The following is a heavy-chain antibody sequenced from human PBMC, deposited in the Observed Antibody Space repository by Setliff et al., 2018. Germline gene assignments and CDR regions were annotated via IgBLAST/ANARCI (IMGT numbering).Heavy chain of an antibody. CDR1: GGTFRSHG. D-gene: IGHD3-10*02. Sequence: SVKVSCKASGGTFRSHGISWVRQAPGQGLEWMGGTIPSFGSTNYAQKFQGRVTITTDESTSTAYMELSSLGSEDTAVYYCAREMLVVRGVNSYYYYMDVWGKGTTVTVSS. V-gene: IGHV1-69*05. J-gene: IGHJ6*03. CDR2: TIPSFGST. CDR3: AREMLVVRGVNSYYYYMDV.